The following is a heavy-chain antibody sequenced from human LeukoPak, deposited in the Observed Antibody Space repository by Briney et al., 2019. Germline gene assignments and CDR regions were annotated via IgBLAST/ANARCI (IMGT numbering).Heavy chain of an antibody. V-gene: IGHV1-46*01. J-gene: IGHJ4*02. Sequence: EASVTVSFTASGYTFITYKMHWVRQAPGQGLEWVGIINPSDGDRRNAQKFQGRVTMTRDMSTSTVYMELSSLRSEDTAVYYCAKDGGSYSADYWGQGTLVTVSS. CDR3: AKDGGSYSADY. CDR1: GYTFITYK. D-gene: IGHD3-10*01. CDR2: INPSDGDR.